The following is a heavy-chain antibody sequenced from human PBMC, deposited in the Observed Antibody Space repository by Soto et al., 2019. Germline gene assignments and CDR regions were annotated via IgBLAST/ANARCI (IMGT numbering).Heavy chain of an antibody. CDR1: GYTFNFYG. CDR3: ARIGVSSGHESPDFDS. Sequence: QVQLVQSGAEVKKPGASVKVSCKASGYTFNFYGITWVRQAPGQGLEWMGWISGFNGNTNYAADLQGRVTMTTDTSTSTAYMELRGLRSDDTAVYYCARIGVSSGHESPDFDSWGQGILVTVSS. V-gene: IGHV1-18*01. CDR2: ISGFNGNT. D-gene: IGHD3-16*01. J-gene: IGHJ4*02.